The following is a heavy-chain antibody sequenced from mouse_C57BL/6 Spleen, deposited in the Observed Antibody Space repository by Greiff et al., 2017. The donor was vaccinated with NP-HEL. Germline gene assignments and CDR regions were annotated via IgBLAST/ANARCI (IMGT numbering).Heavy chain of an antibody. V-gene: IGHV5-17*01. CDR3: ARDYYGRSPRQGLAY. J-gene: IGHJ3*01. CDR2: ISSGSSTI. Sequence: EVKLMESGGGLVKPGGSLKLSCAASGFTFSDYGMHWVRQAPEKGLEWVAYISSGSSTIYYADTVKGRFTISRDNAKNTLFLQMTRLRSEDTAMYYCARDYYGRSPRQGLAYWGQGTLVTVSA. D-gene: IGHD1-1*01. CDR1: GFTFSDYG.